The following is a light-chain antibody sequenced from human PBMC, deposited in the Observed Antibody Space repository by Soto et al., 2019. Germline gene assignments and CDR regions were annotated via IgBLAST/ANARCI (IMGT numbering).Light chain of an antibody. CDR1: SSDVGGYNY. CDR2: DVS. CDR3: SSYTSSSTLE. V-gene: IGLV2-14*01. J-gene: IGLJ3*02. Sequence: QSALTQPASVSGSPGQSITISCTGTSSDVGGYNYVSWYQQHPGKAPKLMIYDVSNRPSGVSNRFSGSKSGNTASLTISGLQAEDEADYCCSSYTSSSTLEFGGGTKLTV.